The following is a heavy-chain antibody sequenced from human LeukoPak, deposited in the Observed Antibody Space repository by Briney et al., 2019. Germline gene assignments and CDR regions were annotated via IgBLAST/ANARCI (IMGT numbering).Heavy chain of an antibody. CDR1: GGSISSYY. V-gene: IGHV4-4*07. D-gene: IGHD6-19*01. Sequence: SETLSLTCTVSGGSISSYYWSWIRQPAGKGLEWIGRIYTSGSTNYNPSLKSRVTMSVDTSKNQFSLKLSSVTAADTAVYYCARELPGYSSGWYLANWFDPWSQGTLVTVSS. J-gene: IGHJ5*02. CDR3: ARELPGYSSGWYLANWFDP. CDR2: IYTSGST.